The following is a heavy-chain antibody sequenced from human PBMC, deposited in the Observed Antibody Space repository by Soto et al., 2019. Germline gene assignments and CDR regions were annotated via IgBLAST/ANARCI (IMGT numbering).Heavy chain of an antibody. CDR1: GYTFTSYG. J-gene: IGHJ6*02. CDR2: ISAYNGNT. D-gene: IGHD2-15*01. V-gene: IGHV1-18*04. Sequence: ASVKVSCKASGYTFTSYGISWVRQAPGQGLEWMGWISAYNGNTNYAQKLQGRVTMTTDTSTSTAYMELRSLRSDDTAVYYCARDRISPRYYYGMDDWGQGTTVTVSS. CDR3: ARDRISPRYYYGMDD.